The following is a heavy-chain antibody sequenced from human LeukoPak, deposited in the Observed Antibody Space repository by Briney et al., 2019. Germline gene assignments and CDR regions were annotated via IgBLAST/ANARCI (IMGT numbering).Heavy chain of an antibody. CDR1: AGSFSGYY. Sequence: PSKTLSLTCAVYAGSFSGYYWSWIPQPPGKVLEWIGEFNHSGSTNYNPSLKRRVTISVDMYKNQFSLKLSSVTAADTAVYFCEREGYDILTGYYRDYWGQGTLVTVSS. J-gene: IGHJ4*02. CDR3: EREGYDILTGYYRDY. CDR2: FNHSGST. D-gene: IGHD3-9*01. V-gene: IGHV4-34*01.